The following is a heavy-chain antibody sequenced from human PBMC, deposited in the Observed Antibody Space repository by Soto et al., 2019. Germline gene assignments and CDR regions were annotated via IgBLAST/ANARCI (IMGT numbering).Heavy chain of an antibody. CDR1: GYTFTSYY. D-gene: IGHD3-22*01. J-gene: IGHJ3*02. Sequence: ASVKVSCKASGYTFTSYYMHWVRQAPGQGLEWMGIINPSGGSTSYAQKFQGRVTMTRDTSTSTVYMELSSLRSEDTAVYYCARGGHYYDSSGYSNDAFDIWGQGTMVTVSS. V-gene: IGHV1-46*01. CDR2: INPSGGST. CDR3: ARGGHYYDSSGYSNDAFDI.